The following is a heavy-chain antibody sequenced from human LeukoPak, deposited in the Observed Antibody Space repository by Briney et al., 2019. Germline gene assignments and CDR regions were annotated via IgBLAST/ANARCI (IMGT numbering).Heavy chain of an antibody. Sequence: SETLSLTCTVSGVSITSYFWSWTRQPPGRGLEWIGYIYHSGSTNSNPSLKSRVSISLDTSKNQFSLKLSSVTAADTAVYYCARGRVPGAWGQGTLVTVSS. D-gene: IGHD6-19*01. CDR3: ARGRVPGA. V-gene: IGHV4-59*01. CDR1: GVSITSYF. J-gene: IGHJ4*02. CDR2: IYHSGST.